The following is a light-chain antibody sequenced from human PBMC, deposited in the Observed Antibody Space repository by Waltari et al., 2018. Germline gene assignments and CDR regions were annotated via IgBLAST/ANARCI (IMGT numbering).Light chain of an antibody. V-gene: IGKV3-20*01. J-gene: IGKJ1*01. CDR3: QQYGSPLWS. CDR2: RTS. CDR1: QTLSSSY. Sequence: EIVLTQSPDTLSLSPGYRATLSCMASQTLSSSYLPWYQQKPGQAPRLLIYRTSSRATGIPDRFSGSGSGTDFSLTINRLEPEDSAVYYCQQYGSPLWSFGQGNKVEIK.